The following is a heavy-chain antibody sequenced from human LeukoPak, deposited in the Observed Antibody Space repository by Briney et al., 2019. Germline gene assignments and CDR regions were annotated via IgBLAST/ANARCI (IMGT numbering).Heavy chain of an antibody. D-gene: IGHD5-24*01. CDR1: GYTFTSYG. CDR2: ISAYNGNT. J-gene: IGHJ4*02. CDR3: ARAVSRWLQLPLDY. V-gene: IGHV1-18*01. Sequence: ASVKVSCKASGYTFTSYGISWVRQAPGQGLEWMGWISAYNGNTNHAQKLQGRVTMTTDTSTSTAYMELRSLRSDDTAVYYCARAVSRWLQLPLDYWGQGTLVTVSS.